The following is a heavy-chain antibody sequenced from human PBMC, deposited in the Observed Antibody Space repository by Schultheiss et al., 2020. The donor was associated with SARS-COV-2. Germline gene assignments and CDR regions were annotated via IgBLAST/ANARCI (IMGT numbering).Heavy chain of an antibody. CDR2: IYTSGST. V-gene: IGHV4-4*07. CDR1: GFTFSNAW. CDR3: ARGALDYSYYYYYGMDV. Sequence: GSLRLSCAASGFTFSNAWMSWVRQPAGKGLEWIGRIYTSGSTNYNPSLKSRVTISVDTSKNQFSLKLSSVTAADTAVYYCARGALDYSYYYYYGMDVWGQGTTVTVSS. J-gene: IGHJ6*02. D-gene: IGHD4-11*01.